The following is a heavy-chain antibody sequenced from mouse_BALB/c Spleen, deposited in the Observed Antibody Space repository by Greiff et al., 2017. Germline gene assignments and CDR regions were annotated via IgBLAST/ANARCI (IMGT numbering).Heavy chain of an antibody. D-gene: IGHD1-1*01. CDR2: ISSGSSTI. CDR1: GFTFSSFG. Sequence: EVPLVESGGGLVQPGGSRKLSCAASGFTFSSFGMHWVRQAPEKGLEWVAYISSGSSTIYYADTVKGRFTISRDNPKNTLFLQMTSLRSEDTAMYYCARDYGSSYAMDYWGQGTSVTVSS. CDR3: ARDYGSSYAMDY. J-gene: IGHJ4*01. V-gene: IGHV5-17*02.